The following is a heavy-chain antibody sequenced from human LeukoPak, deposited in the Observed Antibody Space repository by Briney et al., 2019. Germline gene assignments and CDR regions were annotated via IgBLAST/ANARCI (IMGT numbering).Heavy chain of an antibody. Sequence: SETLSLTCTVSGGSISSGGYYWSWIRQHPGKGLEWIGYIYYSGSTYYNPSLKSRVTISVDTSKNQFSLKLSSVTAADTAVYYCAREVPYYYDSSGYYYYFDYWGQGTLVTVSS. CDR2: IYYSGST. J-gene: IGHJ4*02. CDR1: GGSISSGGYY. CDR3: AREVPYYYDSSGYYYYFDY. D-gene: IGHD3-22*01. V-gene: IGHV4-30-4*08.